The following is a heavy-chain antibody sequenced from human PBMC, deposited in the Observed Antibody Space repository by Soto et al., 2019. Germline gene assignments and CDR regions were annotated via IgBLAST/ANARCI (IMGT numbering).Heavy chain of an antibody. CDR3: ARDRYSGYDFGY. Sequence: SETLSLTCPVSGCSISSGDYYWSWLRQPPGKGLEWIGYIYYNGRTYYSPSLTSRASISIDASKNQLSLKLTSVTAADAAVYYCARDRYSGYDFGYWGQGALVTVSS. V-gene: IGHV4-30-4*01. CDR1: GCSISSGDYY. CDR2: IYYNGRT. D-gene: IGHD5-12*01. J-gene: IGHJ4*02.